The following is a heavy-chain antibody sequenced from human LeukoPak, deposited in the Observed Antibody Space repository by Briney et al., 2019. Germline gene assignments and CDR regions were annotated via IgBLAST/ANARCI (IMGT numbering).Heavy chain of an antibody. J-gene: IGHJ6*03. CDR1: GYTLTELS. D-gene: IGHD6-6*01. Sequence: SVKVSCKVSGYTLTELSMHWVRQAPGKGLEWMGGIIPIFGTANYAQKFQGRVTITADKSTSTAYMELSSLRSEDTAVYYCARTRYSSSFPYYYYYMDVWGKGTTVTISS. CDR3: ARTRYSSSFPYYYYYMDV. CDR2: IIPIFGTA. V-gene: IGHV1-69*06.